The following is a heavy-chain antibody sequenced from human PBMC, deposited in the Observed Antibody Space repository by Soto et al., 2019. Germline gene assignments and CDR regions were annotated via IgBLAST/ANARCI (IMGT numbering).Heavy chain of an antibody. CDR1: GYTLNSFG. Sequence: QVQLVQSGAEVKRPGASVKVSCKASGYTLNSFGISWVRQAPGQGLEWMGWISGNNGNTNYAQKFQGRVTMTTDTSTSTAYLEVRSLRSDDTAVYYCAKDGPYSSAWFEPWGQGTRVTVSS. D-gene: IGHD6-19*01. J-gene: IGHJ5*02. CDR2: ISGNNGNT. CDR3: AKDGPYSSAWFEP. V-gene: IGHV1-18*01.